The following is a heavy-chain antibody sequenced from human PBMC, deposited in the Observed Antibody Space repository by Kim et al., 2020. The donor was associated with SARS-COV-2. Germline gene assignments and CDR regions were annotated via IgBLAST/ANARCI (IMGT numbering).Heavy chain of an antibody. CDR2: IYSGGST. V-gene: IGHV3-53*01. CDR1: GFTVSSNY. Sequence: GGSLRLSCAASGFTVSSNYMSWVRQAPGKGLEWVSVIYSGGSTYYADSVKGRFTISRDNSKNTLYLQMNSLRAEDTAVYYCASSSAPDSSSWQIYYYYSMDVWSQGTTVTVSS. J-gene: IGHJ6*02. CDR3: ASSSAPDSSSWQIYYYYSMDV. D-gene: IGHD6-13*01.